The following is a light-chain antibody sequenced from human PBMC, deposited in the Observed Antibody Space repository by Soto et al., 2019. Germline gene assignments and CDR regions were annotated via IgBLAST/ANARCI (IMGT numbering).Light chain of an antibody. V-gene: IGKV3D-20*02. J-gene: IGKJ1*01. Sequence: EIVLTQSPGTLSLSPGERAILSCRASQSLSSSFLAWYQHRPGQAPRLLIYQTSIRAAGIPARFSASGSGTDFTLTISDVQPEDFALYYCHQRQSWPRTFGQGTKVDIK. CDR3: HQRQSWPRT. CDR1: QSLSSSF. CDR2: QTS.